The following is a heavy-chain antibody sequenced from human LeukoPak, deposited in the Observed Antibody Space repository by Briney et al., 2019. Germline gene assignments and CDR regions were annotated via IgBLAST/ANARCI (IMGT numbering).Heavy chain of an antibody. J-gene: IGHJ5*02. CDR1: GFTFSSYS. Sequence: GGSLRLSCAASGFTFSSYSMNWVRQAPGKGLEWVSSISSSSSYIYYADSVKGRFTISRDNAKNSLYLQMNSLRAEDTAVYYCARRVGATNRFDPWGQGTVVTVSS. D-gene: IGHD1-26*01. V-gene: IGHV3-21*01. CDR2: ISSSSSYI. CDR3: ARRVGATNRFDP.